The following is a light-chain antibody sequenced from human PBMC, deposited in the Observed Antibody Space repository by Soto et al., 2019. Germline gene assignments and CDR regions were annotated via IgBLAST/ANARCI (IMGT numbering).Light chain of an antibody. J-gene: IGLJ3*02. CDR2: DDT. Sequence: SYELTQPPSVSVAPVQTARITCGGNDIGDKSVHWYQQKPGQAPLLVVYDDTDRPSGIPERFSGSNSGNTATLTISRVEAGDEADYYCQVWDSSSDHWVFGGGTKLTVL. CDR3: QVWDSSSDHWV. V-gene: IGLV3-21*02. CDR1: DIGDKS.